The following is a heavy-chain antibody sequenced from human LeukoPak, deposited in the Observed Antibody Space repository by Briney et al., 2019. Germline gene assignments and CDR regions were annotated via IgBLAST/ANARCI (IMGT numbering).Heavy chain of an antibody. CDR3: ARDQRRYCSSTSCYSFDY. J-gene: IGHJ4*02. Sequence: GGSLRLSCAASGFTFSSYAVHWVRQAPGKGLEWVAVISYDGSNKYYADSVKGRFTISRDNSKNTLYLQMNSLRAEDTAVYYCARDQRRYCSSTSCYSFDYWGQGTLVTVSS. V-gene: IGHV3-30*04. CDR2: ISYDGSNK. CDR1: GFTFSSYA. D-gene: IGHD2-2*01.